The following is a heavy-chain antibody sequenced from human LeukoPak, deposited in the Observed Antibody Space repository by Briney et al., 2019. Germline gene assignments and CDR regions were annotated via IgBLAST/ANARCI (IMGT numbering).Heavy chain of an antibody. D-gene: IGHD3-16*02. CDR3: AKGDVFMITFGGVILDY. Sequence: GGSLRLSCAASGFTFSSYDMHWVRQAPGKGLEWVSAISGSGGSTYYADSVKGRFTISRDNSKNTLYLQMNSLRAEDTAVYYCAKGDVFMITFGGVILDYWGQGTLVTVSS. V-gene: IGHV3-23*01. CDR2: ISGSGGST. CDR1: GFTFSSYD. J-gene: IGHJ4*02.